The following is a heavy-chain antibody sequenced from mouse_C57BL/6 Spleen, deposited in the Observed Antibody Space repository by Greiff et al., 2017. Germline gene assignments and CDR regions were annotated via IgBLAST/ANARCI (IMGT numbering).Heavy chain of an antibody. Sequence: EVQRVESGGGLVQPKGSLKLSCAASGFTFNTYAMHWVRQAPGTGLEWVARIRSKSSNYATYYADSVKDRFTISRDDSQSMLYLQMNNLKTEDTAMYYCVRDYDDGYYYAMDYWGQGTSVTVSS. CDR2: IRSKSSNYAT. J-gene: IGHJ4*01. CDR1: GFTFNTYA. D-gene: IGHD2-12*01. CDR3: VRDYDDGYYYAMDY. V-gene: IGHV10-3*01.